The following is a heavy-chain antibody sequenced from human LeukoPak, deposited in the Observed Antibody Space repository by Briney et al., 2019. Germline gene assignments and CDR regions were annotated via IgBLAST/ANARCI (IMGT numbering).Heavy chain of an antibody. J-gene: IGHJ4*02. D-gene: IGHD2-8*01. CDR3: AKAPLPHCSSGVCYNDY. Sequence: GSLRLSCAASGLTFRSYAMTWVPQAPGKGLEWVSGIWGGGDSTYYADSVQGRVTISRENSKNRLFLQMNSLRAEDRAVYYCAKAPLPHCSSGVCYNDYWGQGTLVTVSS. CDR1: GLTFRSYA. CDR2: IWGGGDST. V-gene: IGHV3-23*01.